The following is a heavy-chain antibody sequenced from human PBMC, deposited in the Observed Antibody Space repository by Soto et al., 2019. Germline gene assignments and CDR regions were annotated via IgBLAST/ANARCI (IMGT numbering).Heavy chain of an antibody. CDR3: AKDLELRYFDWLRGFDP. CDR1: GFTFSSYA. CDR2: ISGSGGST. D-gene: IGHD3-9*01. Sequence: PGGSLRLSCAASGFTFSSYAMSWVRQAPGKGLEWVSAISGSGGSTYYADSVKGRFTISRDNSKNTLYLQMNSLRAEDTAVYYYAKDLELRYFDWLRGFDPWGQGTLVTVSS. V-gene: IGHV3-23*01. J-gene: IGHJ5*02.